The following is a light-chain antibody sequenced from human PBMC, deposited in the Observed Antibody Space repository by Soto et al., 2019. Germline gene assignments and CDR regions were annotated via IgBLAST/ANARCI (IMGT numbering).Light chain of an antibody. J-gene: IGLJ2*01. CDR1: NIGSKS. CDR3: QVWDSSSDHVI. Sequence: SYELTQTPSLSVAPGRTARIPCGGNNIGSKSVHWYQQKPGQAPVLVIYYDSDRPSGIPERFSGSNSGNTATLTISRVEAGDEADYYCQVWDSSSDHVIFGGGTKVTVL. V-gene: IGLV3-21*04. CDR2: YDS.